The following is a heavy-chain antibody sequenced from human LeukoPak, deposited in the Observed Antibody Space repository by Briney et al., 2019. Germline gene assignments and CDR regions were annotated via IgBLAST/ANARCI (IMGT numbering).Heavy chain of an antibody. D-gene: IGHD1-1*01. CDR1: GFTFSSYA. Sequence: PGGSLRLSCAASGFTFSSYAVHWVRQAPGKGLEWVAVISYDGSNKFYTDSVKGRFTISRDNSKNTVYLQMNTLRGDDAAVYYCARGYNGWPQHCFDHWGQGTLITVSS. V-gene: IGHV3-30-3*01. J-gene: IGHJ4*02. CDR3: ARGYNGWPQHCFDH. CDR2: ISYDGSNK.